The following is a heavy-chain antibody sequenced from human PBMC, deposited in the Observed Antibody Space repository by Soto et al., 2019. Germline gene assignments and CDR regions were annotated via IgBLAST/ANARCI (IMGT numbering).Heavy chain of an antibody. J-gene: IGHJ6*02. D-gene: IGHD5-12*01. CDR1: GFTCCSYN. CDR3: ASTRRDGYNNYSYYYGMDV. CDR2: ISSSSSYI. Sequence: EVQLVESGGGLVKPGVSLRLSCTTSGFTCCSYNMNWFRQAGGKALEWVSSISSSSSYIYYADSVKGRFTISRDNAKNSLYLQMNSLTAEETAVSYCASTRRDGYNNYSYYYGMDVWCQGTTVTVSS. V-gene: IGHV3-21*01.